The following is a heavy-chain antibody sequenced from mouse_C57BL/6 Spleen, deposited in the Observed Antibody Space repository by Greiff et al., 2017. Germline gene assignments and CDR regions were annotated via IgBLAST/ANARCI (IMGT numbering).Heavy chain of an antibody. D-gene: IGHD2-4*01. Sequence: QVQLKQPGAELVKPGASVKLSCKASGYTFTSYWMHWVKQRPGQGLEWIGMIHPNSGSTNYTEKFKSKATLTVDKSSSTAYMQLSSLTSEDSAVYYCARYYDDDGGDYWGQGTSVTVSS. CDR2: IHPNSGST. CDR1: GYTFTSYW. CDR3: ARYYDDDGGDY. V-gene: IGHV1-64*01. J-gene: IGHJ4*01.